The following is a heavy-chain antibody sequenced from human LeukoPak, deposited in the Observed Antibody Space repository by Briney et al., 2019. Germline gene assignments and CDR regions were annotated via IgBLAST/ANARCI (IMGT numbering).Heavy chain of an antibody. D-gene: IGHD2-15*01. CDR3: ARVLPHSDPLDY. V-gene: IGHV3-48*03. Sequence: PGGSLRLSCAASGFTFSSYEMNWVRQAPGRGLEWVSFISRSGITIYYADSVKGRFTISRDNAKNSLYLQMNSLRAEDTAVYYCARVLPHSDPLDYWGQGTLVTVSS. CDR1: GFTFSSYE. J-gene: IGHJ4*02. CDR2: ISRSGITI.